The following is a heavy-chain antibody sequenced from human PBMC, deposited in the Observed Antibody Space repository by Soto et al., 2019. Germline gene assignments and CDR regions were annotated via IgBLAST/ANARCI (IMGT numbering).Heavy chain of an antibody. Sequence: GGSLRLSCAASGFTFSSYATHWVRQAPGKGLEWVAVISYDGSNKYYADSVKGRFTISRDNSKNTLYLQMNSLRAEDTAVYYCARDSSLLSLDYWGQGTLVTVSS. CDR2: ISYDGSNK. CDR3: ARDSSLLSLDY. J-gene: IGHJ4*02. V-gene: IGHV3-30-3*01. CDR1: GFTFSSYA. D-gene: IGHD1-26*01.